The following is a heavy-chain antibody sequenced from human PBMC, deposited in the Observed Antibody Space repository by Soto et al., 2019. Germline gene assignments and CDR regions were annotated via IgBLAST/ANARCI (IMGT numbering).Heavy chain of an antibody. V-gene: IGHV3-23*01. CDR3: AKDHGTYGPPWIDS. CDR2: LSGSGGAT. CDR1: GFTFSSYA. Sequence: GGSLRLSCAASGFTFSSYAMSWVRQTPGKGLEWVSTLSGSGGATYYADSVKGQFTISRDNSKSTLYLQMNSLRAEDTAVYDCAKDHGTYGPPWIDSWGQGTLVNVSS. J-gene: IGHJ5*01. D-gene: IGHD3-10*01.